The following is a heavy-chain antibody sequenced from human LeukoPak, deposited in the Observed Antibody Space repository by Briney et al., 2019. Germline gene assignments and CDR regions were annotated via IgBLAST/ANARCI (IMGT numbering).Heavy chain of an antibody. CDR2: ISYDGSNK. Sequence: GGSLRLSCAASGFTFSSYGMHWVRQAPGKGLEWVAVISYDGSNKYYADSVKGRFTISRDNSKNTLYLQMNSLRAEDTAVYYCAKEGGSGSYVVYWGQGTLVTVSS. D-gene: IGHD3-10*01. CDR3: AKEGGSGSYVVY. CDR1: GFTFSSYG. V-gene: IGHV3-30*18. J-gene: IGHJ4*02.